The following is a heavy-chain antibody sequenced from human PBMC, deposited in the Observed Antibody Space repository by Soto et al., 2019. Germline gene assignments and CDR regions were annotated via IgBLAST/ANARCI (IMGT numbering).Heavy chain of an antibody. CDR3: ASSLLGGYYYDSSGYRFSDY. CDR2: IWYDGSNK. V-gene: IGHV3-33*01. D-gene: IGHD3-22*01. CDR1: GFTFSSYG. J-gene: IGHJ4*02. Sequence: GGSLRLSCAASGFTFSSYGMHWVRQAPGKGLEWVAVIWYDGSNKYYADSVKGRFTISRDNSKNTLYLQMNSLRAEDTAVYYGASSLLGGYYYDSSGYRFSDYWGQGTLVTVSS.